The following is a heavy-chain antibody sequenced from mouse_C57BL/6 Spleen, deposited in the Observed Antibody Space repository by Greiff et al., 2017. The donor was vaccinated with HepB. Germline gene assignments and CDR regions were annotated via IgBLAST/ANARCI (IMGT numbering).Heavy chain of an antibody. V-gene: IGHV8-8*01. CDR2: IWWDDDK. D-gene: IGHD1-1*01. Sequence: QVTLKESGPGILQPSQTLSLTCSFSGFSLSTFGMGVGWIRQPSGKGLEWLAHIWWDDDKYYNPALKSRLTISKDTSKNQVFLKIANVDTADTATYYCARPFYYYGSSYDAMDYWGQGTSVTVSS. CDR3: ARPFYYYGSSYDAMDY. CDR1: GFSLSTFGMG. J-gene: IGHJ4*01.